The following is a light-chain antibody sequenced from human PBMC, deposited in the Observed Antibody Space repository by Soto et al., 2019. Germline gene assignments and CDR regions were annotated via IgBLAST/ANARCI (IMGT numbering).Light chain of an antibody. Sequence: ELVMTQSPATLSVSPGERDTLSCGASQSVSSNLAWYQQKPGQAPRLLIYGASTRATGIPARFSGSGSGTEFTLTISSLQSEDFAVYYCQQYNNWPQTFGQGTKVDIK. CDR2: GAS. CDR1: QSVSSN. CDR3: QQYNNWPQT. V-gene: IGKV3-15*01. J-gene: IGKJ1*01.